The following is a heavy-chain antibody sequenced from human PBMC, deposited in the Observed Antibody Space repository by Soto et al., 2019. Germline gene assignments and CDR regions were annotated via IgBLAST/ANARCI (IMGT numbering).Heavy chain of an antibody. J-gene: IGHJ5*02. CDR1: AYSISNDYY. D-gene: IGHD2-2*01. CDR3: ARDFQDPWQLLSWFDP. V-gene: IGHV4-38-2*02. Sequence: SETLSLTCAVSAYSISNDYYWGWIRQPPGKGLEGIGSIYQTGRTFYNPSLKSRVAISLDTSKIHFSLKLRSVTAADAAVYYCARDFQDPWQLLSWFDPWGQGTLVTVS. CDR2: IYQTGRT.